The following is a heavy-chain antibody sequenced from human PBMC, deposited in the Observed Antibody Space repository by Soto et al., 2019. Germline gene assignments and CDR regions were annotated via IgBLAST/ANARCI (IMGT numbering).Heavy chain of an antibody. CDR1: GYSFTSYW. D-gene: IGHD3-10*01. V-gene: IGHV5-51*01. CDR2: IYPGDSDT. J-gene: IGHJ6*02. Sequence: GESLKISCKGSGYSFTSYWIGWVRQMPGKGLEWMGIIYPGDSDTRYSPSFQGQVTISADKSISTAYLQWSSLKASDTAMYYCARCYGSGSYYNVCYYYGMDVWGQGTTVTVSS. CDR3: ARCYGSGSYYNVCYYYGMDV.